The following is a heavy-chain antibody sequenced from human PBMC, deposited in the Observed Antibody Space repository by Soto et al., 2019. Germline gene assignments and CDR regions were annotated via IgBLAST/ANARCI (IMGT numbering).Heavy chain of an antibody. CDR2: IFTSGST. V-gene: IGHV4-4*07. Sequence: QVHLEESGPGLVKPSETLSLTCTVSGGSVSFYYWNWFRQPAGKGLEWIGRIFTSGSTNYNPSLKSRVTLSRDTSENQFSLKLTSVTAADTAVYYCARGSVNWFDTWGQGTLVTVSS. CDR3: ARGSVNWFDT. CDR1: GGSVSFYY. J-gene: IGHJ5*02.